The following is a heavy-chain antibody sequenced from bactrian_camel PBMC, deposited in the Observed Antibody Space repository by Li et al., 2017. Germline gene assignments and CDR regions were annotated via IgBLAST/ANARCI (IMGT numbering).Heavy chain of an antibody. J-gene: IGHJ4*01. CDR3: VTEAGGMWHGTCQDFQL. V-gene: IGHV3S1*01. D-gene: IGHD6*01. CDR1: GITVSSWS. Sequence: HVQLVESGGDSVQAGGSLKLSCVASGITVSSWSMYWVRQAPGKGFEWLAGIDEGGERTVYSDSAKGRFTVSRDNAKNTVYLQMNNLKLEDTAEYYCVTEAGGMWHGTCQDFQLWGQGTQVTVS. CDR2: IDEGGERT.